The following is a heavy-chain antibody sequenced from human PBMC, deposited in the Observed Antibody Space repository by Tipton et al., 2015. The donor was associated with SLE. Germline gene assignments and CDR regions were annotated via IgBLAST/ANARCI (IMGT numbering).Heavy chain of an antibody. CDR3: ASVDSGV. J-gene: IGHJ4*02. D-gene: IGHD3-10*01. Sequence: TLSLTCTVSGGSITNFHWTWIRQPAGKGLEWIGRIYSNGDANYNPSLNSRITMSVDTSKNQFSLTLTSVTAADTAIYYCASVDSGVWGQGTLVTVSS. CDR2: IYSNGDA. CDR1: GGSITNFH. V-gene: IGHV4-4*07.